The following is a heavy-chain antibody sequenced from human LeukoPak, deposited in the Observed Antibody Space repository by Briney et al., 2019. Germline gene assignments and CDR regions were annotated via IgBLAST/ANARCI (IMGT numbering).Heavy chain of an antibody. CDR1: GGSFSGSY. V-gene: IGHV4-34*01. CDR2: INHSGST. Sequence: SEIRSPTGVVYGGSFSGSYWSWIRQPPGKGLGWIGEINHSGSTNYNPSLKSRVTISVDTSKNQFSLKRSSVTAADTAVYYCARGGYSGYGIEFDYWGQGTLVTVSS. CDR3: ARGGYSGYGIEFDY. D-gene: IGHD5-12*01. J-gene: IGHJ4*02.